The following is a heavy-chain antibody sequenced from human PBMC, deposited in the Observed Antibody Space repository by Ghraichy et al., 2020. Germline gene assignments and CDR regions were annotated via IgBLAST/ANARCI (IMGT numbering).Heavy chain of an antibody. CDR2: ISSSGDNT. CDR1: GFTFSTYA. V-gene: IGHV3-23*01. Sequence: GGSLRLSCAASGFTFSTYAMSWVRQAPGKGLEWVSGISSSGDNTHYADSVKGRFTISRDNSKNTLYLQMNSLRAEDTAVYYCAKDDPGQPRYYFDYWGQGTLVTVSS. CDR3: AKDDPGQPRYYFDY. D-gene: IGHD6-13*01. J-gene: IGHJ4*02.